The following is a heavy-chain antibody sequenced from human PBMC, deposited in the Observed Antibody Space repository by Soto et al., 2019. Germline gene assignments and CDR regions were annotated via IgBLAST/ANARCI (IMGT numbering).Heavy chain of an antibody. J-gene: IGHJ6*02. CDR3: AKDIPITNIVVVPAAIYYGMDV. V-gene: IGHV3-23*01. Sequence: GGSLRLSCAASGFTFSSYAMSWVRQAPGKGLEWVSAISGSGGSTYYADSVKGRFTISRDNSKNTLYLQMNSLRAEDTAVYYCAKDIPITNIVVVPAAIYYGMDVWGQGTTVTVSS. CDR2: ISGSGGST. D-gene: IGHD2-2*01. CDR1: GFTFSSYA.